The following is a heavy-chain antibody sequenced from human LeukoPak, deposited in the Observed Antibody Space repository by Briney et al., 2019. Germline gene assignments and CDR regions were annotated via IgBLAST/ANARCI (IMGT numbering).Heavy chain of an antibody. CDR2: IYSGGST. J-gene: IGHJ6*02. V-gene: IGHV3-66*02. Sequence: GGSLRLSCAASGFTVSSNYMSWVRQAPGKGLEWVSVIYSGGSTYYAVSVKGRFTISRDNSKNTLYLQMNSLRAEDTAVYYCARDRSNALYYYYGMDVWGQGTTVTVSS. CDR1: GFTVSSNY. D-gene: IGHD3-16*01. CDR3: ARDRSNALYYYYGMDV.